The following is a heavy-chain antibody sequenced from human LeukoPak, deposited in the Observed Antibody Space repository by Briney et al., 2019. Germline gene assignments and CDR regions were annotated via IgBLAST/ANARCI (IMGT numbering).Heavy chain of an antibody. V-gene: IGHV3-30-3*01. D-gene: IGHD2-2*01. J-gene: IGHJ4*02. CDR3: AKDWSSTSPLDY. Sequence: GGSLRLSCAASGFTFSSYAMHWVRQAPGKGLEWVAVISYDGSNKYYADSVKGRFTISRDNSKNTLYLQMNSLRAEDTAVYYCAKDWSSTSPLDYWGQGTLVTVSS. CDR1: GFTFSSYA. CDR2: ISYDGSNK.